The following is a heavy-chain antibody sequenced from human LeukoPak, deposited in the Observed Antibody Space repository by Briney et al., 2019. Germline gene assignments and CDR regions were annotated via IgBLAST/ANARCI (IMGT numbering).Heavy chain of an antibody. CDR2: INAGNGNT. CDR1: GYTFTNYA. J-gene: IGHJ4*02. Sequence: ASVKVSCKASGYTFTNYAMHWVRQAPGQRLEWMGWINAGNGNTKYSQEFQGRVTITRDTSTSTAYMELRSLRSEDTAVYYCARVPLYYGSGSYDYWGQGTLVTVSS. V-gene: IGHV1-3*03. CDR3: ARVPLYYGSGSYDY. D-gene: IGHD3-10*01.